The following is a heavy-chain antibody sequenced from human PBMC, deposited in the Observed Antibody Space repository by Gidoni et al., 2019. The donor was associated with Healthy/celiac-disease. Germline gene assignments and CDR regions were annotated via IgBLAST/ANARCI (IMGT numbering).Heavy chain of an antibody. CDR2: INTNTGNP. CDR1: GYTFTSYA. V-gene: IGHV7-4-1*02. D-gene: IGHD3-22*01. CDR3: ARGGISIDSSGYYHYYYYYMDV. Sequence: QVQLVQSGSELKKPGASVKVSCKASGYTFTSYAMNWVRQAPGQGLEWMGWINTNTGNPTYAQGFTGRFVFSLDTSVSTAYLQISSLKAEDTAVYYCARGGISIDSSGYYHYYYYYMDVWGKGTTVTVSS. J-gene: IGHJ6*03.